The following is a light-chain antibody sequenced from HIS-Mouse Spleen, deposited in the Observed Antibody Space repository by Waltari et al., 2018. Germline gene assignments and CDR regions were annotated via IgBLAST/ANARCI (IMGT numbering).Light chain of an antibody. V-gene: IGLV2-23*01. Sequence: QSALTQPASVSGSPGQSITISCTGTSSDVGSYNLVSWYQHHPGKAPKLMIYAGSKRPVGVANRFAGSKSGNTASLTISGLQAEDEADYYCCSYAGSSTYWVFGGGTKLTVL. CDR3: CSYAGSSTYWV. CDR2: AGS. J-gene: IGLJ3*02. CDR1: SSDVGSYNL.